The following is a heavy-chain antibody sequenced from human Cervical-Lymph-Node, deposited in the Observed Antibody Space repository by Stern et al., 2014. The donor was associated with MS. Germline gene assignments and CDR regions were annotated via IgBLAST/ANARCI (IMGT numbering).Heavy chain of an antibody. CDR3: AREATAHSGTFDF. Sequence: VQLLQSGAEMKKPGSSVKVSCKASGGSFSSYAVNWVRQAPGQMPEWMGGIIPMYGTANYAQEFQGRLTLIADESTSTAYMELISLTSEDTAMYYCAREATAHSGTFDFWGQGTLVTVSS. CDR2: IIPMYGTA. CDR1: GGSFSSYA. D-gene: IGHD1-14*01. J-gene: IGHJ4*02. V-gene: IGHV1-69*01.